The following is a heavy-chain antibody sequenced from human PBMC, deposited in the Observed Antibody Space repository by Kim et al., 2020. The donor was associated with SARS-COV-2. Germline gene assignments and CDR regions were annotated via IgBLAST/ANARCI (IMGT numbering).Heavy chain of an antibody. CDR1: GGSISSSSYY. V-gene: IGHV4-39*01. CDR2: IYYSGST. J-gene: IGHJ5*02. CDR3: ARQPYWIAAAGNRGGWFDP. D-gene: IGHD6-13*01. Sequence: SETLSLTCTVSGGSISSSSYYWGWIRQPPGKGLEWIGSIYYSGSTYYNPSLKSRVTISVDTSKNQFSLKLSSVTAADTAVYYCARQPYWIAAAGNRGGWFDPWGQGTLVTVSS.